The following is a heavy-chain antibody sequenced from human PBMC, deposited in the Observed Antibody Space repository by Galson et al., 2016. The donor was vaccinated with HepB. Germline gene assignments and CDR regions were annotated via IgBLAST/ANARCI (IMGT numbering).Heavy chain of an antibody. Sequence: SLRLSCAGSGFAFGTYGINWVRQAPGKGLQWISYISTTVRTIYYADSVVGRFTISRDNAKNSVYLQMNSLSDDDTAVYYCARELVRSAFDLWGQGTMVTISS. D-gene: IGHD6-6*01. CDR3: ARELVRSAFDL. CDR2: ISTTVRTI. V-gene: IGHV3-48*02. J-gene: IGHJ3*01. CDR1: GFAFGTYG.